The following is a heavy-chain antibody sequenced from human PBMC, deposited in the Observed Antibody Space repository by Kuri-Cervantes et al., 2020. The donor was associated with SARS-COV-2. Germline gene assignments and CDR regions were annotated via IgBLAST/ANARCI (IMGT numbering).Heavy chain of an antibody. CDR2: ISHDGKNK. CDR3: AKDRVGVQDF. D-gene: IGHD2-21*01. CDR1: GFNFSRTG. J-gene: IGHJ4*02. Sequence: LSLTCAASGFNFSRTGMHWVRQAPGKGLEWVAVISHDGKNKKCIASGKGRFTISRDNSQNTLYLHMKSLRSEDTAMYYCAKDRVGVQDFWGQGTLVTISS. V-gene: IGHV3-30*18.